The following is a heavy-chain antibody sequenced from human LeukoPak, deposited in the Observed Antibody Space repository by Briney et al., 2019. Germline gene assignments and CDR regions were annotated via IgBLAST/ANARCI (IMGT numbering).Heavy chain of an antibody. CDR1: GFTFSDYY. V-gene: IGHV3-11*04. D-gene: IGHD3-3*01. Sequence: GGSLRLSCAASGFTFSDYYMSWIRQAPGKGLEWVSYISSSGSTIYYTDSVKGRFTTSRDNAKNSLYLQMNSLRAEDTAVYYCARGVRFLEWLVDYWGQGTLVTVSS. J-gene: IGHJ4*02. CDR2: ISSSGSTI. CDR3: ARGVRFLEWLVDY.